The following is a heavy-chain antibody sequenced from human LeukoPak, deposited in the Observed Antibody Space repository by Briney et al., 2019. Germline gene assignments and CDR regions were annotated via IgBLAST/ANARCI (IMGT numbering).Heavy chain of an antibody. CDR2: ISGSGGST. Sequence: PGGSLRLSCAASGFTFSSYAMSWVRQAPGKGLEWVSAISGSGGSTYYADSVKGRFTISRDNSKNTLYLQMNSLRAEDTAVYYCARDDPRDFWSGYSLDYWGQGTLVTVSS. J-gene: IGHJ4*02. V-gene: IGHV3-23*01. CDR1: GFTFSSYA. D-gene: IGHD3-3*01. CDR3: ARDDPRDFWSGYSLDY.